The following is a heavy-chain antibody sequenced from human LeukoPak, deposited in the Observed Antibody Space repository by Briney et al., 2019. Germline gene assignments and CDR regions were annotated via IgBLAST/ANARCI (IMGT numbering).Heavy chain of an antibody. D-gene: IGHD4-17*01. V-gene: IGHV3-74*01. J-gene: IGHJ4*02. CDR2: INGDGSST. Sequence: PGGSLRLSCAASGFTFSSYWMHWVRQAPGKGLVWVSRINGDGSSTSYADSVKGRFTISRDNAKNTLYLQMNSLRAEDTAVYYCARDRYTVTTQGLAYWGQGTLVTVSS. CDR3: ARDRYTVTTQGLAY. CDR1: GFTFSSYW.